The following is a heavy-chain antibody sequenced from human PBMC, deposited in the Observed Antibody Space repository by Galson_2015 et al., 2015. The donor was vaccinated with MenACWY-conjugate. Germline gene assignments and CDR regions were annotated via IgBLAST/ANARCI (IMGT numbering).Heavy chain of an antibody. CDR2: ISGKNGNA. J-gene: IGHJ1*01. V-gene: IGHV1-18*01. CDR1: GYTFRNYG. D-gene: IGHD2-21*01. Sequence: SVKVSCKASGYTFRNYGFTWVRQAPGQGLEWMGRISGKNGNAIYAQKFQDRFIMTTDASTNTAYMELASLRSDDTATYYCASHLLGNIVYDLGQGTLITVSS. CDR3: ASHLLGNIVYD.